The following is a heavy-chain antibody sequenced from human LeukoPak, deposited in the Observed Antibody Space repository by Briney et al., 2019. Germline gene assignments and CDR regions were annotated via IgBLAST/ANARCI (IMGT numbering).Heavy chain of an antibody. CDR1: GGSISSYY. D-gene: IGHD6-13*01. Sequence: PSETLSLTCTVSGGSISSYYWSWIRQPPGKGLEWIGYIYYSGSTNYNPSLKSRVTISVDTSKNQFSLKLSSVTAADTAVYYCARALAAAGTVRHYYYGMDVWGQGTTVTVSS. V-gene: IGHV4-59*01. CDR3: ARALAAAGTVRHYYYGMDV. CDR2: IYYSGST. J-gene: IGHJ6*02.